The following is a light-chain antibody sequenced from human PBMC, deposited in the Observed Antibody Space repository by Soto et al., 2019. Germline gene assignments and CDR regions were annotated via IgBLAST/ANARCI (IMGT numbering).Light chain of an antibody. Sequence: DIQMTQSPSTLSASVGDRVTITCRASQSISSWLAWYQQKPGKAPKLLIYTASSLESGVPSRFSGSGSGTEFTLTISSLQPDDFVTYYCQQYDSYPVTFGQGTKLEIK. CDR3: QQYDSYPVT. J-gene: IGKJ2*01. CDR2: TAS. V-gene: IGKV1-5*03. CDR1: QSISSW.